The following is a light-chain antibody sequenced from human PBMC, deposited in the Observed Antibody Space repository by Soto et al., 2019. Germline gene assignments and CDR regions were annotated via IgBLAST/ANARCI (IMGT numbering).Light chain of an antibody. CDR3: QQFSSYPLT. Sequence: IVLTQSPGTLSLSPGERATLSCRASQSVWGTYLAWYQHKPGQAPRLLIYGASNRASGIPDRFSGSGSGTDFTLTISRLEPEDFAVYYCQQFSSYPLTFGGGTKVEIK. V-gene: IGKV3-20*01. CDR2: GAS. CDR1: QSVWGTY. J-gene: IGKJ4*01.